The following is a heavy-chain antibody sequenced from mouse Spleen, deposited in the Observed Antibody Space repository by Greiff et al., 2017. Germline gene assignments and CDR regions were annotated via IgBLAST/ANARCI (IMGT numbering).Heavy chain of an antibody. V-gene: IGHV5-6-5*01. Sequence: DVQLVESGGGLVKPGGSLKLSCAASGFTFSSYAMSWVRQTPEKRLEWVASISSGGSTYYPDSVKGRFTISRDNARNILYLQMSSLRSEDTAMYYCARDGRVTRPWFAYWGQGTLVTVSA. CDR3: ARDGRVTRPWFAY. D-gene: IGHD2-12*01. J-gene: IGHJ3*01. CDR1: GFTFSSYA. CDR2: ISSGGST.